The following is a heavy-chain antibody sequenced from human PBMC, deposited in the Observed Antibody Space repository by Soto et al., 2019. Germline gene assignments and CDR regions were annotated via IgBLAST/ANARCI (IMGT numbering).Heavy chain of an antibody. CDR2: ISYDGSNK. Sequence: GGSLRLSCAASGFTFSSYGMHWVRQAPGKGLEWVAVISYDGSNKYYADSVKGRFTISRDNSKNTLYLQMNSLRAEDTAVYYCAKDRRLRSPSPYYGMDVWGQGTTVTVSS. CDR1: GFTFSSYG. D-gene: IGHD4-17*01. J-gene: IGHJ6*02. CDR3: AKDRRLRSPSPYYGMDV. V-gene: IGHV3-30*18.